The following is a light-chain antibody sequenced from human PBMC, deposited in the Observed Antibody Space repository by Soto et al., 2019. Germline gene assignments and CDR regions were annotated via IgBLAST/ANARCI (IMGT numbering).Light chain of an antibody. J-gene: IGKJ4*01. CDR3: QQYNNWPPLT. V-gene: IGKV3-15*01. CDR2: DAS. Sequence: EIVMTQSPATLSVSPGDRATLSCRASQSVSSSLAWYQQIPGQAPRLLIYDASTRATGIPARLGGSGSGTEFPLTISSLQSEDFAVYYCQQYNNWPPLTFGGGTKVELK. CDR1: QSVSSS.